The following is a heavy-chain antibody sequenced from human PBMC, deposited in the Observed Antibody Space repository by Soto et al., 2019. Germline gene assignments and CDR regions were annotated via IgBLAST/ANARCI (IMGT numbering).Heavy chain of an antibody. CDR1: GYTFTSYD. J-gene: IGHJ6*02. CDR2: MKPNSGNT. Sequence: QVQLVQSGAEVKKPGASVKVSCKASGYTFTSYDINWVRQATGRGLEWMGWMKPNSGNTGYAQKFQGIVTMTRNTSISTAYMELSSLRSEDTAVYYCARGSYCTNGVCASVVWGQGTTVTVSS. CDR3: ARGSYCTNGVCASVV. V-gene: IGHV1-8*01. D-gene: IGHD2-8*01.